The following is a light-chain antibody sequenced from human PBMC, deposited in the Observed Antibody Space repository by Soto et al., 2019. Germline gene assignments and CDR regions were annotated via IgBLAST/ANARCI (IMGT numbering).Light chain of an antibody. CDR1: SSDVGGYNY. CDR2: DVN. CDR3: SSYTSSSTLV. J-gene: IGLJ1*01. V-gene: IGLV2-14*01. Sequence: QSALTQPASVSGSPGQSISISCTGTSSDVGGYNYVSWYQQHPGKAPKLMIYDVNNRPSGVSDRFSGSKSGNTASLTISGLQAEDEADYYCSSYTSSSTLVFGTGNKLTVL.